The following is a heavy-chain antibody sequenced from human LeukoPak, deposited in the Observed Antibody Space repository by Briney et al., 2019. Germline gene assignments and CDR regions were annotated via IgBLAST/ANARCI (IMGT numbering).Heavy chain of an antibody. J-gene: IGHJ4*02. CDR2: IYYNGNT. D-gene: IGHD3-9*01. CDR1: DGSINSYY. Sequence: SETLSLTCSVSDGSINSYYWNWIRRPPGKGLEWIGYIYYNGNTNYNPSLKSRVTISVDTSKNQFSLKLSSVTAADTAVYYCARKGLRYFDWLLLGYFDYWGQGTLVTVSS. V-gene: IGHV4-59*12. CDR3: ARKGLRYFDWLLLGYFDY.